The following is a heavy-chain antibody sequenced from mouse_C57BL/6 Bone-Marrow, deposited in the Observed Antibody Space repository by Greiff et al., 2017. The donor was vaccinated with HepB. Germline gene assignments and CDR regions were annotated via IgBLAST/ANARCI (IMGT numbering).Heavy chain of an antibody. CDR3: ASGWDGYAMDY. D-gene: IGHD4-1*01. V-gene: IGHV2-6*01. J-gene: IGHJ4*01. CDR2: IWGVGST. CDR1: GFSLTSYG. Sequence: VKLMESGPGLVAPSQSLSITCTVSGFSLTSYGVDWVRQSPGKGLEWLGVIWGVGSTNYNSALKSRLSISKDNSKSQVFLKMNSLQTDDTAMYYCASGWDGYAMDYWGQGTSVTVSS.